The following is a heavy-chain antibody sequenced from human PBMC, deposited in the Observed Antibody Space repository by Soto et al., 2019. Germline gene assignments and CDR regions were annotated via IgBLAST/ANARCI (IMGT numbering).Heavy chain of an antibody. CDR2: IKSKTDGGAT. D-gene: IGHD4-17*01. V-gene: IGHV3-15*01. CDR3: TTVLTVTNYY. CDR1: GFTFSDAW. Sequence: GGSLRLSXAASGFTFSDAWMSWVRQAPGKGLEWVGRIKSKTDGGATDYGAPVKGRFTISRDDSKNTLYLQMNSLKIEDTAVYYCTTVLTVTNYYWGQGTLVTVSS. J-gene: IGHJ4*02.